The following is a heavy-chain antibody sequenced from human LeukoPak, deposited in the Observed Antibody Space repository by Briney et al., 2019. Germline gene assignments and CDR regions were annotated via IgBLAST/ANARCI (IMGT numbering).Heavy chain of an antibody. J-gene: IGHJ3*02. CDR3: TTEAEGFDAFDI. CDR1: GFNFRAYW. V-gene: IGHV3-15*01. Sequence: PGGSLRLSCTTSGFNFRAYWMGWVRQAPGKGLEWVGRIKSKTDGGTTDYAAPVKGRFTISRDDSKNTLYLQMNSLKTEDTAVYYCTTEAEGFDAFDIWGQGTMVTVSS. CDR2: IKSKTDGGTT.